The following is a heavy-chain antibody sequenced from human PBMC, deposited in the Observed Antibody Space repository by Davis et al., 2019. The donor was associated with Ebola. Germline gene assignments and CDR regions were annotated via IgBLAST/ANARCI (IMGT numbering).Heavy chain of an antibody. V-gene: IGHV1-69*04. Sequence: SVKVSCKASGNTISTYTIDWVRQAPGQGLEWMGRIIPILGIANYAQKFQGRVTITADKSTSTAYMELSSLRSEDTAVYYCARDIRGGGNSAWGQGTLVTVSS. J-gene: IGHJ5*02. CDR1: GNTISTYT. CDR3: ARDIRGGGNSA. D-gene: IGHD4-23*01. CDR2: IIPILGIA.